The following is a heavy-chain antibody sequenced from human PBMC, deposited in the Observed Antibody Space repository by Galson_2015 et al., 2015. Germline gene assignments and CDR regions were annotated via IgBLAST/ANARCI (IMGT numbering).Heavy chain of an antibody. Sequence: SVKVSCKASGYTFTSYGISWVRQAPGQGLEWMGWISAYNGNTNYAQKLQGRVTMTTDTSTSTAYMELRSLRSDDTAVYYCARSGGYYYGSGRYCWFDPWGQGTLVTVSS. CDR1: GYTFTSYG. D-gene: IGHD3-10*01. V-gene: IGHV1-18*04. J-gene: IGHJ5*02. CDR3: ARSGGYYYGSGRYCWFDP. CDR2: ISAYNGNT.